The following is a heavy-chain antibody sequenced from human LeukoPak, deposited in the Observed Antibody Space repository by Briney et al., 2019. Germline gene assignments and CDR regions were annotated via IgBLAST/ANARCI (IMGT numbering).Heavy chain of an antibody. Sequence: GGSLRLSCAASGFTFSSYAMSWVRQAPGKGLEWVSAISGSSGSTYYADSVKGRFTISRDNSKNTLYLQMNSLRAEDTAVYYCANQPGITIFGVVIGPAGVDYCGQGTLVTASS. D-gene: IGHD3-3*01. J-gene: IGHJ4*02. CDR1: GFTFSSYA. CDR2: ISGSSGST. V-gene: IGHV3-23*01. CDR3: ANQPGITIFGVVIGPAGVDY.